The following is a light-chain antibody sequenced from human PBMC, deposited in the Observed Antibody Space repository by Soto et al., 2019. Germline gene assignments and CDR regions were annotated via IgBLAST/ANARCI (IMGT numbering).Light chain of an antibody. V-gene: IGKV3-15*01. CDR3: QQYTNWPIT. CDR1: QTVYNN. Sequence: EVVMTQSPATLSVSPGETVTLSCRASQTVYNNYLAWYQQKPGQAPRLLIYGVSARATGVPARFSGSGSGTEFTLTINGLQSEGFAVYYCQQYTNWPITFGQGTRLEIK. CDR2: GVS. J-gene: IGKJ5*01.